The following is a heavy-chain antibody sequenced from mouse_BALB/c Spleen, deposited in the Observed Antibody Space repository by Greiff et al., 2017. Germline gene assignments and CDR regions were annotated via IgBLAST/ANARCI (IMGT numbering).Heavy chain of an antibody. V-gene: IGHV1-14*01. J-gene: IGHJ1*01. D-gene: IGHD1-1*01. CDR1: GYTFTSYV. Sequence: EVKLQQSGPELVKPGASVKMSCKASGYTFTSYVMHWVKQKPGQGLEWIGYINPYNDGTKYNEKFKGKATLTSDKSSSTAYMELSSLTSEDSAVYYCARIGGDYGSSRYFDVWGAGTTVTVSS. CDR3: ARIGGDYGSSRYFDV. CDR2: INPYNDGT.